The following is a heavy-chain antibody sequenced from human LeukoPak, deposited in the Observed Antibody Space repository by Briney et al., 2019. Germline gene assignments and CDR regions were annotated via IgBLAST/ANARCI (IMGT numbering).Heavy chain of an antibody. J-gene: IGHJ4*02. V-gene: IGHV4-59*01. Sequence: SETLSLTCTVSGDSISGYYWSWIRQPPGKGLEWIGYVYHTGHTHYSPSLKSRVTVSLDTSRNQVSLILSSVTTADTAVYYCARHRFGHLFDYWGQGTLVFVSS. CDR3: ARHRFGHLFDY. CDR1: GDSISGYY. D-gene: IGHD3-16*01. CDR2: VYHTGHT.